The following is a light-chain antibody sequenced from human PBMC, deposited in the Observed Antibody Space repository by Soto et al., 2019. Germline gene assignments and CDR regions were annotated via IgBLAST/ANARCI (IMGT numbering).Light chain of an antibody. CDR1: SSDVGGYNA. CDR2: DVN. V-gene: IGLV2-14*03. Sequence: QSALTQPASVSGSPGQSIAVSCTGTSSDVGGYNAVSWYQQHPGTAPKLMIYDVNSRPLGASDRFSGSKSGNTASLTISGLQAEDEADYYCCSYATGGAYVFGTGTKLTVL. J-gene: IGLJ1*01. CDR3: CSYATGGAYV.